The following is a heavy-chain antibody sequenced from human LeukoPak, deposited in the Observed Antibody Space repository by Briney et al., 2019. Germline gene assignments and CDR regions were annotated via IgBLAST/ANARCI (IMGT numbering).Heavy chain of an antibody. Sequence: ASVKVSCKASGYTFTSYGISWVRQAPGQGLEWMGWISAYNGNTNYAQKLQGRVTMTTDTSTSTAYMELRSLRSDDTAVYCCARESGIAAANWFDPWGQGTLVTVSS. CDR3: ARESGIAAANWFDP. CDR2: ISAYNGNT. D-gene: IGHD6-13*01. V-gene: IGHV1-18*01. J-gene: IGHJ5*02. CDR1: GYTFTSYG.